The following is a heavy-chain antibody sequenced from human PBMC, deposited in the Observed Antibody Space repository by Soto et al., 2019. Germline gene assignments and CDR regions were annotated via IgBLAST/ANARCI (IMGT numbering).Heavy chain of an antibody. CDR3: ARGPGEQLISHDAFDI. V-gene: IGHV1-69*06. J-gene: IGHJ3*02. CDR2: IIPIFGTA. D-gene: IGHD6-6*01. Sequence: QVQLVQSGAEVKKPGSSVKVSCKASGGTFSSYAISWVRQAPGQGLECMGGIIPIFGTANYAQKFRGRVTITADKSTSTAYMELSSLRSEDTAVYYCARGPGEQLISHDAFDIWGQGTMVTVSS. CDR1: GGTFSSYA.